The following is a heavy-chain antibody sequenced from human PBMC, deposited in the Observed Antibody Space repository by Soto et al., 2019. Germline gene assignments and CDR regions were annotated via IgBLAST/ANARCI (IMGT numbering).Heavy chain of an antibody. CDR1: AGTVSRFL. CDR3: AREIGYGDCSATMVD. V-gene: IGHV1-69*01. CDR2: IIPMFGTT. J-gene: IGHJ4*02. D-gene: IGHD4-17*01. Sequence: QVQLVQSGAEVKKPGSSVKVSCKASAGTVSRFLINCVRQAPGQGLEWMGGIIPMFGTTNYARKLQGRVTITADESTSTAYMELGSLSSEDTDMYSCAREIGYGDCSATMVDWGQGNPVTVSS.